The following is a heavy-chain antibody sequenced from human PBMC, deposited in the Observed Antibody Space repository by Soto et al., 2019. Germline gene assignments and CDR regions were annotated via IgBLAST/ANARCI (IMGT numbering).Heavy chain of an antibody. CDR2: IHYSGST. J-gene: IGHJ4*02. Sequence: QVQLQESGPGLVKPSETLSLMCTVSGGSIRSYYWSWIRHPPGKGLVWIGSIHYSGSTSYNPSLKSQVIISVDTSTNQSPLRLRSVTAADTAVYYYARQGDCSGGSCNSGTLGSPDYWGQGTLVTVSS. CDR1: GGSIRSYY. D-gene: IGHD2-15*01. V-gene: IGHV4-59*08. CDR3: ARQGDCSGGSCNSGTLGSPDY.